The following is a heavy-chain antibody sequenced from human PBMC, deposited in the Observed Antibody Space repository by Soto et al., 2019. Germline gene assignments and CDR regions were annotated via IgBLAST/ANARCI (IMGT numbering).Heavy chain of an antibody. CDR1: GDTFIISA. V-gene: IGHV1-69*01. CDR3: ARDLGGAAPVDY. D-gene: IGHD6-6*01. J-gene: IGHJ4*02. Sequence: QVQLAQSGAEVRKPGSSVKVSCKASGDTFIISAITWVRQAPGQGLEWVGGLVPFFGKSKYGPKFEGRVTFTADESTRTAYMELGHLTSDDTAVYYCARDLGGAAPVDYWGQGTLVTVSS. CDR2: LVPFFGKS.